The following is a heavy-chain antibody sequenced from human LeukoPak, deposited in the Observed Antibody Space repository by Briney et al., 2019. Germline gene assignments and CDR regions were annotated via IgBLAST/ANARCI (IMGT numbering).Heavy chain of an antibody. CDR3: ARDRRRELLHAFDI. CDR1: GGSFSGYY. CDR2: INHSGST. D-gene: IGHD1-26*01. V-gene: IGHV4-34*01. Sequence: PSETLSLTCAVYGGSFSGYYWSWIRQPPGKGLEWIGEINHSGSTNYNPSLKSRLTISVDASKNQFSLKLSSVTAADTAVYYCARDRRRELLHAFDIWGQGTMVTVS. J-gene: IGHJ3*02.